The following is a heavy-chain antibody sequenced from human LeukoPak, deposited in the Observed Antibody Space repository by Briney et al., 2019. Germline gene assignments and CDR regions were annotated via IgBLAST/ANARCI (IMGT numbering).Heavy chain of an antibody. CDR2: ISGSGGST. J-gene: IGHJ4*02. CDR1: GFTFSSYG. Sequence: GGTLRLSCAASGFTFSSYGMSWVRQAPGKGLECVSAISGSGGSTYYADSVKGRFTISRDNSKNTLYLQMNSLRAEDTAVYYCAKSPSPYYYGSGSYYNADYWGQGTLVTVSS. CDR3: AKSPSPYYYGSGSYYNADY. D-gene: IGHD3-10*01. V-gene: IGHV3-23*01.